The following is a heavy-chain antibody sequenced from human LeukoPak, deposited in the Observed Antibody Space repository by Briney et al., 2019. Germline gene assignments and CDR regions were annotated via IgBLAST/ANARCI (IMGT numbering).Heavy chain of an antibody. V-gene: IGHV1-69*05. CDR2: IIPIFGTA. CDR3: AKDPRITIFGGSGYY. CDR1: GGTFSSYA. D-gene: IGHD3-3*01. J-gene: IGHJ4*02. Sequence: SVKVSCKASGGTFSSYAISWVRQAPGQGLEWMGGIIPIFGTANYAQKFQGRVTITTDESTSTAYMELSSLRSEDTAVYYCAKDPRITIFGGSGYYWGQGTLVTVSS.